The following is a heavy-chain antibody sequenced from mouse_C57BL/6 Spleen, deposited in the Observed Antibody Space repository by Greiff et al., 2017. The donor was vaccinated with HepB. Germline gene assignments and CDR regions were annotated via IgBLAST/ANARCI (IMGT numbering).Heavy chain of an antibody. Sequence: EVQLVESGGGLVKPGGALKLSCAASGFTFSDYGMHWVRQAPEKGLEWVAYISSGSSTIYYADTVKGRFTISRDNAKNTLCLQMTSLRSEETAMYYCARDYGSSSGFAYWGQGTLVTVSA. D-gene: IGHD1-1*01. J-gene: IGHJ3*01. CDR1: GFTFSDYG. CDR2: ISSGSSTI. V-gene: IGHV5-17*01. CDR3: ARDYGSSSGFAY.